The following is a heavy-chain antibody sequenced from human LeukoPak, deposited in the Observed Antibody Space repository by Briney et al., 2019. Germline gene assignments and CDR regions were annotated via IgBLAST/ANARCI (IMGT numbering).Heavy chain of an antibody. V-gene: IGHV3-74*01. CDR1: GFTFSGYW. CDR3: GRGPYGVNIDY. D-gene: IGHD4-23*01. J-gene: IGHJ4*02. CDR2: IKSDGSIT. Sequence: PGGSLRLSCAASGFTFSGYWMHWVRQAPGKGLVWVSRIKSDGSITTYADSVKGRFTISRDNDKNTVFLEMNSLRAEDTAVYYCGRGPYGVNIDYWGQGTLVTVSS.